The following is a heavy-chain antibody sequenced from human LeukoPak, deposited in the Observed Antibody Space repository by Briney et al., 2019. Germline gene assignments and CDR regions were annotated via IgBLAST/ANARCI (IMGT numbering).Heavy chain of an antibody. CDR2: IRYDGSSE. J-gene: IGHJ4*02. Sequence: GGSLRLSCAASGFTFDDYGMHWVRQAPGKGLDWVAFIRYDGSSEYYADSVKGRFTISRDNSKNTVRLQMNTLKGEDTAVYYCASTRRGSAALNYFDYWGRGTLVTVSS. CDR1: GFTFDDYG. D-gene: IGHD2-2*01. CDR3: ASTRRGSAALNYFDY. V-gene: IGHV3-30*02.